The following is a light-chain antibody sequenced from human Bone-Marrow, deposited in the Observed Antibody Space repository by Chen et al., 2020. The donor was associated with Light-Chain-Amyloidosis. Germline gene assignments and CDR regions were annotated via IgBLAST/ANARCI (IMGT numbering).Light chain of an antibody. V-gene: IGLV2-14*01. Sequence: QSALTQPASVSGSPGKSITISCTGTNSDVGTYNYVSWYQQHPGKAPKLIIFEVSNRPSGVSNRFSGSKSANTASLTISGLQAEDEADYYCSSYTTFGTGTRVTVL. CDR2: EVS. J-gene: IGLJ1*01. CDR1: NSDVGTYNY. CDR3: SSYTT.